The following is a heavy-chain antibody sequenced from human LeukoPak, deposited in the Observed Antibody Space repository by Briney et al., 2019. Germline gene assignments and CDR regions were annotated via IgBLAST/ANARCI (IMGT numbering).Heavy chain of an antibody. D-gene: IGHD6-19*01. J-gene: IGHJ4*02. Sequence: PGGSLRLSCAASGFTFSSYAISWVRQAPGKGLEWVSAISGSGGSTYYADSVKGRFTISRDNSKNTLYLQMNSLRAEDTAVYYCAKVLSRQWLVEGVFDYWGQGTLVTVSS. CDR3: AKVLSRQWLVEGVFDY. CDR1: GFTFSSYA. V-gene: IGHV3-23*01. CDR2: ISGSGGST.